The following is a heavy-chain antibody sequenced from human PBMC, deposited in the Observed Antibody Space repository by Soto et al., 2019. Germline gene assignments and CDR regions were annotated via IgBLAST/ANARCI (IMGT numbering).Heavy chain of an antibody. D-gene: IGHD4-4*01. V-gene: IGHV1-18*01. Sequence: SVRASGRASGYTCTSQGMSWVRKAPGQGLEWMGWISAYNGNTNYAQKLQGRVTMTTDTSTSTAYMELRSLRSDDTAVYYCARGSGHSNYADYWGQGTRVTVFS. CDR3: ARGSGHSNYADY. CDR2: ISAYNGNT. J-gene: IGHJ4*02. CDR1: GYTCTSQG.